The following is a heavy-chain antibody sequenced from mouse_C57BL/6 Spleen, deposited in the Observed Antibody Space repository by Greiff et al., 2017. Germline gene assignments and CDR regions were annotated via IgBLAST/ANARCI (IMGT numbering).Heavy chain of an antibody. CDR1: GYTFTSYW. J-gene: IGHJ4*01. Sequence: VQLQQPGAELVKPGASVKLSCKASGYTFTSYWMHWVKQRPGRGLEWIGRIDPNSGGTKYNEKFKSKATLTVDKPSSTAYMQLSSLTSEDSAVYYCARNRITTVVATDAMDYWGQGTSVTVSS. D-gene: IGHD1-1*01. CDR3: ARNRITTVVATDAMDY. CDR2: IDPNSGGT. V-gene: IGHV1-72*01.